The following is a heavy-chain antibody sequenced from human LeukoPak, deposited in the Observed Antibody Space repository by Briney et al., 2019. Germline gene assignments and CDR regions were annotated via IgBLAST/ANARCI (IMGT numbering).Heavy chain of an antibody. CDR1: GFTFSSYA. Sequence: GGSLRLSCAASGFTFSSYAMHWVRQAPGKGLEWVAVISYDGSNKYYADSVKGRFTISRGNAENTLYLQMNSLRADDTAVYYCARGGVDYWGQGTLVTVSS. D-gene: IGHD3-16*01. CDR2: ISYDGSNK. CDR3: ARGGVDY. V-gene: IGHV3-30*04. J-gene: IGHJ4*02.